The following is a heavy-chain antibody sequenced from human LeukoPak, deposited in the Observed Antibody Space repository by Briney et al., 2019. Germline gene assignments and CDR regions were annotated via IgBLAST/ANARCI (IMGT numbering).Heavy chain of an antibody. Sequence: GGSLRLSCAASGFTVSSNYMSWVRQAPGKGLEWVSVIYSGGSTYYADSVKGRFTISRDNSKNTLYLQMNSLRAEDTAVYYCARRMAYYYGSEAFDIWGQGTMVTVSS. CDR2: IYSGGST. CDR1: GFTVSSNY. CDR3: ARRMAYYYGSEAFDI. J-gene: IGHJ3*02. V-gene: IGHV3-53*01. D-gene: IGHD3-10*01.